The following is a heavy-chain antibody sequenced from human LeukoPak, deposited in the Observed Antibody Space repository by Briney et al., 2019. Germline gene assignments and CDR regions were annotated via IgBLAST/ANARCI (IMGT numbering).Heavy chain of an antibody. CDR1: GGTFSSYA. Sequence: GASVKVSCKASGGTFSSYAISWVRQAPGQGLEWMGGIIPIFGTANYAQKFQGRVTITADESTSTAYMELSSLRSEDTAVYYCARWLHYYDSSGSIGHDAFDIWGQGTMVPVSS. CDR3: ARWLHYYDSSGSIGHDAFDI. D-gene: IGHD3-22*01. V-gene: IGHV1-69*13. J-gene: IGHJ3*02. CDR2: IIPIFGTA.